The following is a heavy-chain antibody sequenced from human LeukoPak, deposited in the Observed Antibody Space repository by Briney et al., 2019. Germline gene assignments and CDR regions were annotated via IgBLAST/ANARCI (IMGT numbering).Heavy chain of an antibody. CDR2: IIPILGIA. CDR1: GGTFSSYA. D-gene: IGHD3-10*01. V-gene: IGHV1-69*04. J-gene: IGHJ4*02. CDR3: ARGPMVRGSYYFDY. Sequence: ASVKVSCKASGGTFSSYAISWVRQAPGQGLEWMGRIIPILGIANYAQKFQGRVTITADKSTSTAYMGLSSLRSEDTAVYYCARGPMVRGSYYFDYWGQGTLVTVSS.